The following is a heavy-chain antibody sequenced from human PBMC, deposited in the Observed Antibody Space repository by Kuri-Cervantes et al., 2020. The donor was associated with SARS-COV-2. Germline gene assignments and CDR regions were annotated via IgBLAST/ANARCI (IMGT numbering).Heavy chain of an antibody. D-gene: IGHD6-6*01. J-gene: IGHJ6*02. V-gene: IGHV4-34*01. CDR1: GGSFSGYY. CDR2: INRSGST. CDR3: ARDVAARSYDYGMDV. Sequence: SQTLSLTCAVYGGSFSGYYWSWIRQPPGKGLEWIGEINRSGSTNYNPSLKSRVTISVDTSKNQFSLKLSSVTAADTAVYYCARDVAARSYDYGMDVWGQGTTVTVSS.